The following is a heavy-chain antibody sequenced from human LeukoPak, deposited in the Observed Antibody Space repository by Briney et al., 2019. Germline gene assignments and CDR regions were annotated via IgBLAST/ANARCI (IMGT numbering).Heavy chain of an antibody. V-gene: IGHV3-30-3*01. CDR3: AREVEYSAEYFQH. CDR2: ISYDGSNK. CDR1: GFTFSSYA. D-gene: IGHD2-15*01. Sequence: GGSLRLSCAASGFTFSSYAMHWVRQAPGKGLEWVAVISYDGSNKYYADSVKGRFTIFRDNSKNTLYLQMNSLRAEDTAVYYCAREVEYSAEYFQHWGQGTLVTVSS. J-gene: IGHJ1*01.